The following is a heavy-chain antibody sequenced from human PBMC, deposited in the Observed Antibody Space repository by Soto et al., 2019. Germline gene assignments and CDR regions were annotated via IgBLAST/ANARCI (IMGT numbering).Heavy chain of an antibody. CDR2: INHSGST. CDR3: ARFTRVVPAAEVYYYYYGMDV. D-gene: IGHD2-2*01. CDR1: GDSVKITMYA. Sequence: SEPLSLTYTVSGDSVKITMYAWAWIRQPPGKGLEWIGEINHSGSTNYNPSLKSRVTISVDTSKNQFSLKLSSVTAADTAVYYCARFTRVVPAAEVYYYYYGMDVWGQGTTVTVSS. J-gene: IGHJ6*02. V-gene: IGHV4-34*01.